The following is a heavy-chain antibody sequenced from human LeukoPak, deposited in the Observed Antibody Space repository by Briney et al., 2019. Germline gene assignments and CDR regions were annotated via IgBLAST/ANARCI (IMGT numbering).Heavy chain of an antibody. CDR2: IYYSGST. V-gene: IGHV4-39*07. Sequence: KPSETLSLTCTVSGGSISSRSYYWGWIRQPPGKGLEWIGSIYYSGSTYYNPSLKSRVTISVDKSKNQFSLKLNSVTAADTATYYCARFSTGHYSLHAFDIWGQGTMVTVSS. J-gene: IGHJ3*02. D-gene: IGHD3-22*01. CDR3: ARFSTGHYSLHAFDI. CDR1: GGSISSRSYY.